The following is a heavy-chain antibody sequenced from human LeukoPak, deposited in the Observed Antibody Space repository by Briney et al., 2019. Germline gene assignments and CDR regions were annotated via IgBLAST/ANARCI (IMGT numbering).Heavy chain of an antibody. Sequence: SETLSLTCAVYGGSFSDYNWSWIRQPPGKGLEWIGEINRSGGTNYNPSLKSRVTISVDSSKNQFSLKLSSVTAAVTVLYHSTAYNILTSFWDWGQGTLVTVSS. D-gene: IGHD3-9*01. CDR3: TAYNILTSFWD. CDR2: INRSGGT. J-gene: IGHJ4*02. V-gene: IGHV4-34*01. CDR1: GGSFSDYN.